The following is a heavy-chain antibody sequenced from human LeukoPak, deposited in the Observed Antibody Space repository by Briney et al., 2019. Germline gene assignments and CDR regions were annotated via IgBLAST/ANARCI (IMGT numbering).Heavy chain of an antibody. CDR1: GFTFSSYA. V-gene: IGHV3-23*01. CDR3: AKERYGGYYFDY. CDR2: IIGNGVST. Sequence: PGGSLRLSCAASGFTFSSYAMSWVRQTPGKGLEWVSTIIGNGVSTYYADSVEGRFTISRDNSKNTLYLQMNSLRAEDTAVYYCAKERYGGYYFDYWGQGTLVTVSS. D-gene: IGHD4-23*01. J-gene: IGHJ4*02.